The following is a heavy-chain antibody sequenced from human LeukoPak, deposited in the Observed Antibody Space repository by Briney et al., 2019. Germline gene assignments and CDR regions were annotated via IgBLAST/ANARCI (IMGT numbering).Heavy chain of an antibody. CDR3: VQDGPATQGAWYFGL. CDR1: GFSLSSYA. V-gene: IGHV3-23*01. Sequence: GGSLRLSCVVFGFSLSSYAMSWVRQAPGKGLQWVAGISGGGTTYYAYPVMGRFAISRDNSKNTMDLQLNSLRDEDTAVYYCVQDGPATQGAWYFGLWGRGTLVPVSS. CDR2: ISGGGTT. J-gene: IGHJ2*01.